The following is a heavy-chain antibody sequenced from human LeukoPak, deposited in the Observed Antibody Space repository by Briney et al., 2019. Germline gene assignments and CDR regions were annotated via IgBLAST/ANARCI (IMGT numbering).Heavy chain of an antibody. CDR2: IHYTGIT. Sequence: PSETLSLTCTVSGGSISSSSDYWGWVRQPAGRGLEWIGRIHYTGITYYNPTLESRLTISVDTSKNQFSLKLSSVTAADTAVFYCVRIAADHPKNYFHYGMDVWGQGTTVTVSS. D-gene: IGHD6-25*01. CDR1: GGSISSSSDY. V-gene: IGHV4-39*01. CDR3: VRIAADHPKNYFHYGMDV. J-gene: IGHJ6*02.